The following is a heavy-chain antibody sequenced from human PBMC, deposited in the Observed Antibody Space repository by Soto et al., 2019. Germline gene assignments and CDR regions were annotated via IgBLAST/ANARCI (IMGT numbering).Heavy chain of an antibody. CDR3: ARGLILWFGELSRRGGYYYYMDV. D-gene: IGHD3-10*01. CDR1: GGSFSGYQ. Sequence: QVQLQQWGAGLLKPSETLSLTCAVYGGSFSGYQWSWIRQTPGKGLDGIGEINDSGNINYNPSLKSRVTILLDTPKKQFSLTMSSVTAADSAVYYCARGLILWFGELSRRGGYYYYMDVWGKGTTVTVSS. CDR2: INDSGNI. V-gene: IGHV4-34*01. J-gene: IGHJ6*03.